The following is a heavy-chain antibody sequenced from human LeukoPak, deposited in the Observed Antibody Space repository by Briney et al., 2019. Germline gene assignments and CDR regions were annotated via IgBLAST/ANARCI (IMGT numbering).Heavy chain of an antibody. Sequence: ASVKVSCKASGYTFTGYYMHWLRQAPGQGLEWMGWINPSSGGTNYAQKFQGRVTMTRDTSISTAYMDLYRLTSDDTAVYYCARSVLTAYLINDYWGQGTLVTVSS. CDR3: ARSVLTAYLINDY. D-gene: IGHD3-9*01. CDR2: INPSSGGT. CDR1: GYTFTGYY. J-gene: IGHJ4*02. V-gene: IGHV1-2*02.